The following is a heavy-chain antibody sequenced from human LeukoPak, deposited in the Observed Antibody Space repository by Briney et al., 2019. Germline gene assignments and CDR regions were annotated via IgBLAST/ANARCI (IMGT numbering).Heavy chain of an antibody. CDR2: IRYDGSNK. J-gene: IGHJ6*04. V-gene: IGHV3-30*02. D-gene: IGHD2-15*01. CDR3: AKDLGLVVVVAAFMDV. CDR1: GFTFSSYG. Sequence: PGGSLRLSCAASGFTFSSYGMHWVRRAPGKGLEWVAFIRYDGSNKYYADSVKGRFTISRDNSKNTLYLQMNSLRAEDTAVYYCAKDLGLVVVVAAFMDVWGKGTTVTVSS.